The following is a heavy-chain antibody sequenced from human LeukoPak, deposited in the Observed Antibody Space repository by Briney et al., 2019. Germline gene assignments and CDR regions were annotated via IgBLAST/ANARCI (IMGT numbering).Heavy chain of an antibody. CDR3: ARFIAAAGAIDY. J-gene: IGHJ4*02. V-gene: IGHV4-39*01. CDR2: IYYSGST. Sequence: KASETLSLTCTVSGGSISSSSYYWGWIRQPPGKGLEWIGSIYYSGSTYYNPSLKSRVTISVDTSKNQFSLKLSSVTAADTAVYYCARFIAAAGAIDYWGQGTLVTVSS. D-gene: IGHD6-13*01. CDR1: GGSISSSSYY.